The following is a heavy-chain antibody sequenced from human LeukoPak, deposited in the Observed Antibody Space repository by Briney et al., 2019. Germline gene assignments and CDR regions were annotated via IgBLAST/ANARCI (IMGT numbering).Heavy chain of an antibody. CDR2: IRYDGSNK. Sequence: GGSLRLSCAASGFTFSSYGMHWVRQAPGKGLEWVAFIRYDGSNKYYADSVKGRFTISRDNSKNTLYLQMNSLRAEDTAVYYCAKDWDEYCSSTSCDTAFDIWGQGTMVTVSS. V-gene: IGHV3-30*02. D-gene: IGHD2-2*02. CDR1: GFTFSSYG. CDR3: AKDWDEYCSSTSCDTAFDI. J-gene: IGHJ3*02.